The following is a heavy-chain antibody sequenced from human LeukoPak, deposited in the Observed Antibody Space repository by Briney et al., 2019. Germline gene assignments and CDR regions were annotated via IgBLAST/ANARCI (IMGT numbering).Heavy chain of an antibody. CDR2: FDPEDGEA. Sequence: ASVKVSCKVSGDTLTELSTHWVRQAPGKGLEWMGGFDPEDGEAIYAQKFQGRVTMTEDTSTDTAYMELSSLRSEDTAVYYCALTGAGYQSAHDAFDIWGQGTMVTVSS. CDR1: GDTLTELS. V-gene: IGHV1-24*01. D-gene: IGHD5-12*01. J-gene: IGHJ3*02. CDR3: ALTGAGYQSAHDAFDI.